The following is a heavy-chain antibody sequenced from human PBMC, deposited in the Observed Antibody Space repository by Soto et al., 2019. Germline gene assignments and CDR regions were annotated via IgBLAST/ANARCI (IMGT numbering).Heavy chain of an antibody. J-gene: IGHJ2*01. CDR3: ATYTGAVTYLCDWYVDL. D-gene: IGHD4-17*01. CDR2: INPNSGAT. Sequence: QVQLVQSGAELQKPGASVNVSCKASGYSFTDYYLHWVRQSPGQGLEWMGWINPNSGATKFAQKFQVMVAMTGDTSINTAYMELPRLTSDDTALYDCATYTGAVTYLCDWYVDLWGRGPLVTVSS. V-gene: IGHV1-2*02. CDR1: GYSFTDYY.